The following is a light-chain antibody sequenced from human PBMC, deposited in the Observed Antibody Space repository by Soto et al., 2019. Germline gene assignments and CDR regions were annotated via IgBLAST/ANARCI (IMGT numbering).Light chain of an antibody. Sequence: DIQMTQSPSSLSVSVGDRVTITCQASHDITNYLNWYQQKPGKAPKLLIYDVSKLETGVPSRFSGSGSGTDFTFTISSLQPEDIATYFCQQYDDLPITFGKGTRLDVK. CDR2: DVS. V-gene: IGKV1-33*01. CDR1: HDITNY. J-gene: IGKJ5*01. CDR3: QQYDDLPIT.